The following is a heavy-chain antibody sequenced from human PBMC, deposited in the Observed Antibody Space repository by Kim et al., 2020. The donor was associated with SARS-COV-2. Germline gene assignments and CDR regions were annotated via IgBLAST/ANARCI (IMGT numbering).Heavy chain of an antibody. CDR1: GFTFSSYA. J-gene: IGHJ6*02. V-gene: IGHV3-23*01. CDR2: ISGSGGST. CDR3: AKDVDSSGWYVKEYYGMDV. Sequence: GGSLRLSCAASGFTFSSYAMSWVRQAPGKGLEWVSAISGSGGSTYYADSVKGRFTISRDNSKNTLYLQMNSLRAEDTAVYYCAKDVDSSGWYVKEYYGMDVWGQGTTVTVSS. D-gene: IGHD6-19*01.